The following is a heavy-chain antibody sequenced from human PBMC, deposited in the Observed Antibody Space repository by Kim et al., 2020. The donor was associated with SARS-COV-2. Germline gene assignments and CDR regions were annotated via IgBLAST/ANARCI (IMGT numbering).Heavy chain of an antibody. D-gene: IGHD2-2*01. CDR2: ISSNGNST. Sequence: GGSLRLSCAASEFTFSTYGMYWVRQAPGKGLVWVSRISSNGNSTNYADSVKGRFTISRDNAKNTLYLQMNSLRAEDTAVYYCARASSTSCPCYYMDVWGKGTTVTASS. CDR1: EFTFSTYG. V-gene: IGHV3-74*01. CDR3: ARASSTSCPCYYMDV. J-gene: IGHJ6*03.